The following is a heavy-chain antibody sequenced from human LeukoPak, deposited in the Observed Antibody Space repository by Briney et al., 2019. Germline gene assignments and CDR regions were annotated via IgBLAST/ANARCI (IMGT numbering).Heavy chain of an antibody. CDR3: ARKDYDRGYFDY. D-gene: IGHD3-22*01. CDR1: GGSISSSNW. V-gene: IGHV4-4*02. Sequence: PSETLSLTCAVSGGSISSSNWWSWVRQPPGKGLEWIGEMYHSGSTNYNASLRSRVTISVDKSTNQFSLKVSSVTAADTAVYYCARKDYDRGYFDYWGQGTLVTVSS. CDR2: MYHSGST. J-gene: IGHJ4*02.